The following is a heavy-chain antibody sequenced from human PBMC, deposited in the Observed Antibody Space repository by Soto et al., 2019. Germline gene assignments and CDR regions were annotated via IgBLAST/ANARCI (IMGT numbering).Heavy chain of an antibody. CDR1: GFTFSMYW. Sequence: PGGSLRLSCAASGFTFSMYWMHWVRQVPGKGPEWVSRINDDGSSTNYADSVKGRFTISRDNAKNTLYLQMNALRAEDTAVYYCTRGPRSTSTGTGAFRGQGTLVTVSS. CDR2: INDDGSST. D-gene: IGHD1-1*01. CDR3: TRGPRSTSTGTGAF. V-gene: IGHV3-74*01. J-gene: IGHJ4*02.